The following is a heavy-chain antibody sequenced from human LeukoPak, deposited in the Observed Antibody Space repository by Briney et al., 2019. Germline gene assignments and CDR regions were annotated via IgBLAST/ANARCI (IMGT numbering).Heavy chain of an antibody. D-gene: IGHD6-19*01. CDR1: DGSISNYF. J-gene: IGHJ4*02. CDR2: IYYNGET. Sequence: PSETLSLTCTVSDGSISNYFWSWIRQAPGKGLEWIGYIYYNGETNCNPSLKSRVSISVDTSKSQFSLKLSSVTAADTAVYYCARGKVVAGTPGQNSWDSWGQGTLVTVSS. CDR3: ARGKVVAGTPGQNSWDS. V-gene: IGHV4-59*01.